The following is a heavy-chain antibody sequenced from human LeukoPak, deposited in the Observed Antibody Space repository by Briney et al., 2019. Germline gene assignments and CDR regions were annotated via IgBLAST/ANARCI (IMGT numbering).Heavy chain of an antibody. CDR3: ARHVWLQPFDY. Sequence: SETLSLTCTVSGGSISTYYWSWIRQPPGKGLEWIGYIYNSGRTNYNPSLKSRVTISVDTSKNQFSLELSSVTAADTAVYYCARHVWLQPFDYWGQGTLVTVSS. CDR2: IYNSGRT. CDR1: GGSISTYY. V-gene: IGHV4-59*08. J-gene: IGHJ4*02. D-gene: IGHD3-9*01.